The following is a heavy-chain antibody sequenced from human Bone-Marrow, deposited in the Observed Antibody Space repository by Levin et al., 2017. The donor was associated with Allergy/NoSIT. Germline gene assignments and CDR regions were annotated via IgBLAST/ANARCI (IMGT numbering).Heavy chain of an antibody. V-gene: IGHV4-39*07. Sequence: GSLRLSCTVSGASIIGTTYYWGWIRQPPGKGLEWIGSIYSSRSTYYSPSLQSRATISADTSKSQLSLRLTSVGAADTAVYYCARVGYGYVFDFWGQGTLVTVFS. D-gene: IGHD5-18*01. CDR2: IYSSRST. CDR3: ARVGYGYVFDF. J-gene: IGHJ4*02. CDR1: GASIIGTTYY.